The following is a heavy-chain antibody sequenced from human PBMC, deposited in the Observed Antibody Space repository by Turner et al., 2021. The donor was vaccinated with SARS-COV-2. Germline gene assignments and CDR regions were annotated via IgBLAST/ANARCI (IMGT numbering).Heavy chain of an antibody. Sequence: VQLQQWGEGLLKPSETLSLTCAVYGGSFSVYYWSWIRQPPGKGLEWIGEINHSGITNYNPSLNSRVTISVDTSKNQFSLKLSSVTAADTAVYYGARLGLGDSQFDYWGQGTLVTVSS. V-gene: IGHV4-34*01. CDR2: INHSGIT. D-gene: IGHD5-18*01. CDR1: GGSFSVYY. J-gene: IGHJ4*02. CDR3: ARLGLGDSQFDY.